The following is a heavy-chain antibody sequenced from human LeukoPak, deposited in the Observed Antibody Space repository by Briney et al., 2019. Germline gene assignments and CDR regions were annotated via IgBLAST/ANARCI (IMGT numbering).Heavy chain of an antibody. V-gene: IGHV3-30*04. CDR3: ARDRDPGYYDTNGYRRVNAFDI. D-gene: IGHD3-22*01. J-gene: IGHJ3*02. CDR2: ISYDGSNK. CDR1: GFTFSSYA. Sequence: HPGGSLRLSCAASGFTFSSYAMHWVRQAPGKGLEWVAVISYDGSNKYHADSVKGRFTISRDNSKNTLYLQMNSLRAEDTAVYYCARDRDPGYYDTNGYRRVNAFDIWGQGTMITVSS.